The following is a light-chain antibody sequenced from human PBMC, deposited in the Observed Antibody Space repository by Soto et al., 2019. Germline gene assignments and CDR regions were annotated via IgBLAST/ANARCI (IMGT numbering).Light chain of an antibody. Sequence: DIQMTQSPSTLSASIGDRVTITCRASQSISSWLAWYQQKPGKAPNLLIYDASTLQSGVSSRFSGSGSGTEFTLTISSLQPDDSATYYCQQFNGHPWTFGQGTKVDIK. CDR2: DAS. V-gene: IGKV1-5*01. CDR3: QQFNGHPWT. J-gene: IGKJ1*01. CDR1: QSISSW.